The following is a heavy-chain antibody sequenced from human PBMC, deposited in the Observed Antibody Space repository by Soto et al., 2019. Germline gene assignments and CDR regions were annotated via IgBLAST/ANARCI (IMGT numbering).Heavy chain of an antibody. CDR1: GYTFSDYF. CDR2: INPYSGDT. J-gene: IGHJ4*02. Sequence: VSVKVSCKASGYTFSDYFIHWVRQAPGQGLEWMGWINPYSGDTNYAQRFQGRVTMTRDTSINTAFMQLNWLRSDDTAVYYCARAPVGGSSNLDYWGQGALVTVSS. CDR3: ARAPVGGSSNLDY. D-gene: IGHD1-26*01. V-gene: IGHV1-2*02.